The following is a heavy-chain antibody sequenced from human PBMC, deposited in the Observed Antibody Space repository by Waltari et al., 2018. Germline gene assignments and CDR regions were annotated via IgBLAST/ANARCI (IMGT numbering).Heavy chain of an antibody. J-gene: IGHJ6*02. Sequence: QITLKESGPTLVKPTQTLTLTCTFSGFSLSTSGVGVGWIRQPPGKALEWLALIYWNDDKRYSPTLEGKLNNNQDTSKNPVVLKMTNMDPGDTATIYRSTKEGYPRFYYYYYGMDVWGQGTTVTVSS. CDR2: IYWNDDK. CDR1: GFSLSTSGVG. V-gene: IGHV2-5*01. D-gene: IGHD2-15*01. CDR3: STKEGYPRFYYYYYGMDV.